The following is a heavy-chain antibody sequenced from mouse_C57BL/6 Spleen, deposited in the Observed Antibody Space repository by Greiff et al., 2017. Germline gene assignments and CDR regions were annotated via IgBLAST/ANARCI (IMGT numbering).Heavy chain of an antibody. J-gene: IGHJ3*01. D-gene: IGHD1-1*01. CDR1: GYTFTSYW. Sequence: QVQLQQPGAELVKPGASVTLSCKASGYTFTSYWMHWVKQRPGRGLEWIGGIDPNSGGTKYNEKFKSKATLTADKPSSTAYMQLSSLTSEDSAVYYCARNYYGSSYDWFAYWGQGTLVTVSA. CDR2: IDPNSGGT. V-gene: IGHV1-72*01. CDR3: ARNYYGSSYDWFAY.